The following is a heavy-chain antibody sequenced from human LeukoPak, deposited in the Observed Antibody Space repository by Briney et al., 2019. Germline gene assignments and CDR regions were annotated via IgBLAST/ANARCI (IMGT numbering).Heavy chain of an antibody. CDR3: ARSKTAQGSSSWGSFFWFDP. CDR1: GGSISSYY. Sequence: PSETLSLTCTVSGGSISSYYWSWIRQPPGKGLEWIGYIYYSGSTNYNPSLKSRVTISVDTSKNQFSLKLSSVTAADTAVYYCARSKTAQGSSSWGSFFWFDPWGQGTLVTVSS. V-gene: IGHV4-59*01. J-gene: IGHJ5*02. D-gene: IGHD6-6*01. CDR2: IYYSGST.